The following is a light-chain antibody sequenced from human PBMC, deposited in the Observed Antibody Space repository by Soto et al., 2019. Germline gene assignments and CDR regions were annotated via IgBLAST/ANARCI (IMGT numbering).Light chain of an antibody. CDR1: ENIDDY. Sequence: MQRTESPCARSASVGDRGPLTCRASENIDDYLAWYQQKPGKAPKLLIYDASNLQSGPQSRFSGSGSATEFTLIISRLTPDDSETYYRQQYNSSWTFGLGTQVDI. V-gene: IGKV1-5*01. CDR2: DAS. J-gene: IGKJ1*01. CDR3: QQYNSSWT.